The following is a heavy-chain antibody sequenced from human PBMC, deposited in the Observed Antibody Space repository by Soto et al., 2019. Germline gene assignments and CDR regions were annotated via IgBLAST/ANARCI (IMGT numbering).Heavy chain of an antibody. CDR3: XXXXXXXXGWDV. V-gene: IGHV3-7*01. J-gene: IGHJ6*02. CDR2: IKQDGSEE. CDR1: GXTFSSYW. Sequence: EVQLVEAGGGLVQPGGSLRLSCVDSGXTFSSYWMSWVRQARVKGLEWVGNIKQDGSEENYVDSVKGRFTISRDNAKNSMYLQMNSLRAEDXAXXXXXXXXXXXXGWDVWGQGTTVVVSS.